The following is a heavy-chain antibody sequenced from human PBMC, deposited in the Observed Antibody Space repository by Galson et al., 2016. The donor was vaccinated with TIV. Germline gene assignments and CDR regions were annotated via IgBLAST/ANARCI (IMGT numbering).Heavy chain of an antibody. CDR2: IIPLLGIG. J-gene: IGHJ1*01. CDR3: AIYDSSGYYSAEFFQQ. D-gene: IGHD3-22*01. Sequence: SVKVSCKASGYTFINYAMYWVRQAPGQGLEWMGRIIPLLGIGNHAQKFQNRVAITADRSTSAAYMELRSLKSEDTAVYYCAIYDSSGYYSAEFFQQWGQGTLLIVSS. CDR1: GYTFINYA. V-gene: IGHV1-69*04.